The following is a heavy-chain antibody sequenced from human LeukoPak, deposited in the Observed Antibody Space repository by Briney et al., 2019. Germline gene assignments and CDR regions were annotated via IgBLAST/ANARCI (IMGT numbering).Heavy chain of an antibody. J-gene: IGHJ6*03. D-gene: IGHD3-10*01. CDR1: GYTFTSYY. CDR3: ARVILWFGESHYYMDV. CDR2: INPSGGST. V-gene: IGHV1-46*01. Sequence: ASVKVSCKASGYTFTSYYMHWVRQAPGQGLEWMGIINPSGGSTSYAQKFQGRVTMTRDTSTSTAYMELRSLRSDDTAVYYCARVILWFGESHYYMDVWGKGTTVTVSS.